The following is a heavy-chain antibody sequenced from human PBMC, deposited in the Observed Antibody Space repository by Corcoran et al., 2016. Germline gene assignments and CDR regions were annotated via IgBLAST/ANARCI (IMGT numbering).Heavy chain of an antibody. CDR3: TTDKYYDRSGLLRRGGYYYYGMDV. Sequence: EVQLVESGGGLVKPGGSLRLSCAASGFTFSNAWMSWVRQAPGKGLEWVGRIKSKTDGGTTDYAAPGKGRFTISRDDSKNTLYLQMNSLKPEEPAVYYCTTDKYYDRSGLLRRGGYYYYGMDVWGQGTTVTVSS. V-gene: IGHV3-15*01. D-gene: IGHD3-22*01. CDR2: IKSKTDGGTT. CDR1: GFTFSNAW. J-gene: IGHJ6*02.